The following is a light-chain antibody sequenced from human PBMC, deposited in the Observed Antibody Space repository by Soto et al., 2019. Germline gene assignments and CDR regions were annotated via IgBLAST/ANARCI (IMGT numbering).Light chain of an antibody. V-gene: IGKV2-28*01. CDR3: MLVIKTPTA. J-gene: IGKJ3*01. CDR1: QSLLHSNGYNY. CDR2: LGS. Sequence: DIVMTQSPLSLPVTPGEPASISCRSSQSLLHSNGYNYLDWYLQKPGQSPQLLIYLGSNRASGVPDRFSGSGSGTYFTLKISRVEAEDVVVYFFMLVIKTPTAFGPGTKVDIK.